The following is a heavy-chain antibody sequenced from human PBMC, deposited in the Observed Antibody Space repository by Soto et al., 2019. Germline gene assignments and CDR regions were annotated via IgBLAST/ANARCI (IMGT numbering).Heavy chain of an antibody. CDR1: GCTFSSYA. Sequence: GGSLRLSWAASGCTFSSYAMSWVRQAPGKGLEWVSSISGSGGGTYYADSVKGRFTFSRDNSKNTLYLQMNSLRAEDTAVYYCAKFGMATTKRSPPYYIDYWGQGALVTVSS. D-gene: IGHD1-1*01. J-gene: IGHJ4*02. CDR2: ISGSGGGT. CDR3: AKFGMATTKRSPPYYIDY. V-gene: IGHV3-23*01.